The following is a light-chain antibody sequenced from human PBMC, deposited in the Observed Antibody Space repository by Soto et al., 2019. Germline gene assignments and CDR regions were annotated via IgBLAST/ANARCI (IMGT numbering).Light chain of an antibody. CDR2: AAS. V-gene: IGKV1-39*01. Sequence: DIQMTQSPSSLSASIGDRVTITCRASQSIRTYLNWYQQKPGKAPKFLIYAASTLQSGVPSRFSGSGSGTDFTLTVRSLQPEDFATYYCQQTYSNPLTFGQGTKVEIK. CDR3: QQTYSNPLT. CDR1: QSIRTY. J-gene: IGKJ1*01.